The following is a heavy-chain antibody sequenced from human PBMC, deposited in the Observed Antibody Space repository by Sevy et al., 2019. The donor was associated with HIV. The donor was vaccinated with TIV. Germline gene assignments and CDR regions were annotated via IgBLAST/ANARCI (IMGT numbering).Heavy chain of an antibody. CDR3: AREQGYCSGGSCYSYYYGMDV. CDR2: IYSGGST. V-gene: IGHV3-53*01. J-gene: IGHJ6*02. Sequence: GGSPRLSCAASGFTVSSNYMSWVRQAPGKGLEWVSVIYSGGSTYYADSVKGRFTISRDNSKNTLYLQMNSLRAEDTAVYYCAREQGYCSGGSCYSYYYGMDVWGQGTTVTVSS. D-gene: IGHD2-15*01. CDR1: GFTVSSNY.